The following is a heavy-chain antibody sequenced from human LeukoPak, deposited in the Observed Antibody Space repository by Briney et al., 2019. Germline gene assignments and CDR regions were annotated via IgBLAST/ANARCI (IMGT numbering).Heavy chain of an antibody. CDR1: GFTFSSYE. J-gene: IGHJ6*03. V-gene: IGHV3-48*03. D-gene: IGHD6-13*01. CDR2: ISSGGSTK. CDR3: ARAFQELPQLYYFYYMDV. Sequence: PGGSLRLSCAASGFTFSSYEMNWVRQAPGKGLEWVSYISSGGSTKYYADSVKGRFTISRDNAKNPLFLQTNSITAEDTAVYYCARAFQELPQLYYFYYMDVWGKGTTVTVSS.